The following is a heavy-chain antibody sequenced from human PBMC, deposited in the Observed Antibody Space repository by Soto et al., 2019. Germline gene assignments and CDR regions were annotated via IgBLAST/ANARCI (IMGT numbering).Heavy chain of an antibody. CDR1: GFTFSSYA. CDR2: ISSSGGST. Sequence: GGSLRLSCAASGFTFSSYAMNWVRQAPGKGLEWVSAISSSGGSTYYADSVKGRFTISRDNSKNTLYLQMNSLRAEDTAVYYCARSGIVGATESWFDPWGQGTLVTVSS. V-gene: IGHV3-23*01. CDR3: ARSGIVGATESWFDP. D-gene: IGHD1-26*01. J-gene: IGHJ5*02.